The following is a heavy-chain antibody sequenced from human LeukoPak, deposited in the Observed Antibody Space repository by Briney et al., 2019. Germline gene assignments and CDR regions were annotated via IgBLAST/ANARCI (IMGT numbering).Heavy chain of an antibody. CDR1: RFTFSSYG. CDR3: ARGGWFGELLIDY. V-gene: IGHV3-30*02. Sequence: GGSLRLSCAASRFTFSSYGMHWVRQAPGKGLEWVAFIRYDGSNKYYADSVKGRFTISRDNSKNTLYLQMNSLRAEDTAVYYCARGGWFGELLIDYWGQGTLVTVSS. D-gene: IGHD3-10*01. CDR2: IRYDGSNK. J-gene: IGHJ4*02.